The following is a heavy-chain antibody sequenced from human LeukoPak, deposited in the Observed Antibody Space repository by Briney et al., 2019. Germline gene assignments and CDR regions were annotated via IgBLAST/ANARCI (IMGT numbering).Heavy chain of an antibody. CDR2: IYHSGGT. CDR3: ATNGYYCMDV. J-gene: IGHJ6*03. V-gene: IGHV4-4*02. CDR1: GGSISSSTNW. D-gene: IGHD2-8*01. Sequence: PSETLSLTCAVSGGSISSSTNWWSWARQPPGKGLEWIGEIYHSGGTNYNPSLKSRITISGDKSQNQFSLKVNSLTAADTAVYYCATNGYYCMDVWGKGTTVTVSS.